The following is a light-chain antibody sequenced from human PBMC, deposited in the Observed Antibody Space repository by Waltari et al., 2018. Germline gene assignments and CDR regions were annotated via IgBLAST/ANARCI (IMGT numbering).Light chain of an antibody. V-gene: IGKV1-5*03. CDR2: KTS. J-gene: IGKJ1*01. CDR3: HQYSSFSQT. Sequence: DIQMTQSPSTLSAFVGDRVTITCRASQTVSTSLAWYQQKPGKAPKLLIYKTSILESGVPSRFSGSGSGTDFTLTISRLQPDDFATYFCHQYSSFSQTFGQGTRVEVK. CDR1: QTVSTS.